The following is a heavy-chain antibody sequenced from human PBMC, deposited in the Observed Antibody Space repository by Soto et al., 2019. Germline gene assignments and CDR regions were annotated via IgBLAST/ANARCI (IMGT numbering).Heavy chain of an antibody. J-gene: IGHJ4*02. D-gene: IGHD5-18*01. Sequence: SETLSLTCTVSGGSIRSYYWTWIRQPPGKGLEWLGYIFYSGSTFYNPSLKSRVTISIHTSKSQFSMKLTSVTAADTAVYYCARGAADTAMVDSWGQGPLVTVS. CDR1: GGSIRSYY. V-gene: IGHV4-59*01. CDR3: ARGAADTAMVDS. CDR2: IFYSGST.